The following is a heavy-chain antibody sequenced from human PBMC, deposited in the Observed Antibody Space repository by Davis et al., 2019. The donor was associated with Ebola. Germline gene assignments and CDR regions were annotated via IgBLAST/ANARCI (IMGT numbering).Heavy chain of an antibody. Sequence: PGGSLRLSCAASGFTFSSYSMNWVRQAPGKGLEWVSYISSSSSTIYYADSVKGRFTISRDNAKNSLYLQMNSLRAEDTAVYYCARDSRIQLPLFDYWGQGTLVTVSS. CDR2: ISSSSSTI. V-gene: IGHV3-48*04. CDR1: GFTFSSYS. J-gene: IGHJ4*02. D-gene: IGHD5-18*01. CDR3: ARDSRIQLPLFDY.